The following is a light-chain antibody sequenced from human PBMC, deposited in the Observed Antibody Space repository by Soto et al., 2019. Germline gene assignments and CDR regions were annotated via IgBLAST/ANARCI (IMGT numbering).Light chain of an antibody. CDR2: INSDGSH. Sequence: QPVLTQSPSASASLGASVKLTCTLSSGHSSYVIAWHQQQPEKAPRYLMKINSDGSHNKGDGIPDRFSGSSSGAERYLTISSLQSEDEADYYCQTWGTGIQVFGGGTKLTVL. CDR1: SGHSSYV. CDR3: QTWGTGIQV. J-gene: IGLJ3*02. V-gene: IGLV4-69*01.